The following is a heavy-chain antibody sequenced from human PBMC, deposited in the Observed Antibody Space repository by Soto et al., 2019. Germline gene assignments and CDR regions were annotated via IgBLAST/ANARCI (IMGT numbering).Heavy chain of an antibody. V-gene: IGHV4-39*01. CDR1: GGSISSSSYY. D-gene: IGHD3-3*01. CDR3: ARLSRSGYIGMDV. CDR2: IYYSGGT. Sequence: SETLSLTCTVSGGSISSSSYYWGWIRQPPGKGLEWIGSIYYSGGTYYNPSLKSRVTISVDTSKNQFSLKLSSVTAADTAVYYCARLSRSGYIGMDVWGQGTTVTVSS. J-gene: IGHJ6*02.